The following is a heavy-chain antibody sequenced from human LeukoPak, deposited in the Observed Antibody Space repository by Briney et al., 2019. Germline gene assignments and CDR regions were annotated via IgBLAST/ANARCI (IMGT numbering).Heavy chain of an antibody. Sequence: RPGGSLRLSCVASGFYYNNYGMNWVRQAPGKGLEWVSGITANSANRYYADSVKGRFTISRDNAKNSLYLQMNSLRAEDTAVYYCAELGITMIGGVWGKGTTVTISS. V-gene: IGHV3-48*04. CDR3: AELGITMIGGV. J-gene: IGHJ6*04. CDR1: GFYYNNYG. D-gene: IGHD3-10*02. CDR2: ITANSANR.